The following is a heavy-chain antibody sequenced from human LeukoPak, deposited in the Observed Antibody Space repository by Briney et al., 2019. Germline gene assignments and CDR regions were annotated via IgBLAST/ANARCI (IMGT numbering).Heavy chain of an antibody. CDR2: IHTSGSI. Sequence: NASETLSLTCTVSGGSISSFYWSWIRQPAGKGLEWIGRIHTSGSINYNPSLKSRVTMSVDTSKNQFSLKLSSVTAADTAVYYCARDNYYYDSSGYPLDYWGQGTLVTVSS. J-gene: IGHJ4*02. V-gene: IGHV4-4*07. CDR1: GGSISSFY. D-gene: IGHD3-22*01. CDR3: ARDNYYYDSSGYPLDY.